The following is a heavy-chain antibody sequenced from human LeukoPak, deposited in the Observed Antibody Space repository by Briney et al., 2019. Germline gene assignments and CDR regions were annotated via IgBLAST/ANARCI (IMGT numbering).Heavy chain of an antibody. D-gene: IGHD6-19*01. CDR1: GFAFSSYA. V-gene: IGHV3-23*01. J-gene: IGHJ4*02. CDR2: ISGSGGST. Sequence: GGSLRLSCAASGFAFSSYAMSWVRQAPGKGLRWVSAISGSGGSTYYADSVKGRFTISRDNSKNTLYLQMNSLRAEDTAVYYCARGHSGWYDYWGQGTLVTVSS. CDR3: ARGHSGWYDY.